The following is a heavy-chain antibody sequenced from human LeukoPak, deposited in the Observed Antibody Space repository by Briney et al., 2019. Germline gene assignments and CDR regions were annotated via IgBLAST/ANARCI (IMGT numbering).Heavy chain of an antibody. V-gene: IGHV4-31*03. D-gene: IGHD5-18*01. J-gene: IGHJ4*02. CDR1: GGSISSGGYY. CDR2: IYYSGNT. Sequence: SETLSLTCTVSGGSISSGGYYWSWIRQHPGKGLEWIGYIYYSGNTYYSPSLKSRVSFSVDTSKHQFSLKLSSVTAADTAVYYCARSGGYSYGSFDYWGQGTLVTVSS. CDR3: ARSGGYSYGSFDY.